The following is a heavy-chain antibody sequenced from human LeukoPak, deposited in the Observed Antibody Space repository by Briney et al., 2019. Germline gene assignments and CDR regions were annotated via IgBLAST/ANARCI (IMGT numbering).Heavy chain of an antibody. V-gene: IGHV3-9*01. D-gene: IGHD6-13*01. CDR1: GFTFSSYA. J-gene: IGHJ6*03. CDR3: AKDGYSTSWEYYYMDV. CDR2: ISWNSDST. Sequence: LRLSCAASGFTFSSYAMSWVRQAPGKGLEWVSGISWNSDSTGYADSVKGRFTISRDNAKNSLYLQMNSLRAEDTALYYCAKDGYSTSWEYYYMDVWGKGTTVTISS.